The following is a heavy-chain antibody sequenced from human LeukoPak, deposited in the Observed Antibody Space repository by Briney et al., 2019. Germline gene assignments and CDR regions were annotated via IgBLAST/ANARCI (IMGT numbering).Heavy chain of an antibody. D-gene: IGHD4-17*01. V-gene: IGHV1-8*01. Sequence: ASVKVSCKASGYTFTSYDTNWVRQATGQGLEWMGWINPNIDNTGYAQKFQGRVTMTRNTSIRTAYMELSSLRSEDTAVYYCARGRTTVTTLPGYGGQGTLVTVSS. CDR3: ARGRTTVTTLPGY. CDR1: GYTFTSYD. CDR2: INPNIDNT. J-gene: IGHJ4*02.